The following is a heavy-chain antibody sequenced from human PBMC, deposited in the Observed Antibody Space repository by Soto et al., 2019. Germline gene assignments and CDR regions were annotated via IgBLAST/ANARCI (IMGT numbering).Heavy chain of an antibody. CDR1: GFTFSDYY. D-gene: IGHD2-15*01. J-gene: IGHJ4*02. CDR2: ISSSGSTI. V-gene: IGHV3-11*01. Sequence: GGSLRLSCAASGFTFSDYYMSWIRQAPGKGLEWVSYISSSGSTIYYADSVKGRFTISRDNAKNSLYLQMNSLRAEDTAVYYCARDSTQGYCSGGSCYNDYWGQGTLVTVSS. CDR3: ARDSTQGYCSGGSCYNDY.